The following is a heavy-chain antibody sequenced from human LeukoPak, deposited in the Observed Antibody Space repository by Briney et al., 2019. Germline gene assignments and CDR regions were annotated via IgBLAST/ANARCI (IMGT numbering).Heavy chain of an antibody. CDR1: GFTFSSYS. CDR2: ISSSSSYI. J-gene: IGHJ4*02. Sequence: GGSLRLSCAASGFTFSSYSMNWVRQAPGKGLEWVSSISSSSSYIYYADSVKGRFTISRDNAKNSLYLQMNSLRAEDTAVYYCARDMPVSAPGFDYWGQGTLVTVSS. D-gene: IGHD6-13*01. V-gene: IGHV3-21*04. CDR3: ARDMPVSAPGFDY.